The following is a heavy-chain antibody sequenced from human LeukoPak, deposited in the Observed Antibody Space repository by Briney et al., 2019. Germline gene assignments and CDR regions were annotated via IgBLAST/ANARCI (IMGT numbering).Heavy chain of an antibody. J-gene: IGHJ3*02. Sequence: SVKVSCKASGGTFSSYAISWVRQAPGQGLEWMGGITPIFGKTNNAQKFQGRVTITTDASTSTAYMELSSLRSEDTAVYYCARHIWDDAFDIWGQGTMVTVSS. CDR1: GGTFSSYA. CDR3: ARHIWDDAFDI. V-gene: IGHV1-69*05. CDR2: ITPIFGKT. D-gene: IGHD2-21*01.